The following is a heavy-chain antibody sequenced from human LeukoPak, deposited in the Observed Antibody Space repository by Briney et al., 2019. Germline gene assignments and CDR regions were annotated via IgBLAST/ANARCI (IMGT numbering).Heavy chain of an antibody. CDR3: ARGWLAENTVVTPYNY. J-gene: IGHJ4*02. CDR2: ITPMFGTA. D-gene: IGHD4-23*01. Sequence: SVKVSCKASGGTFSSYDISWVRQAPGQGLEWMGGITPMFGTAKYAQKFQGRVTITAVESMSTACMELSSLRSEDTAVYYCARGWLAENTVVTPYNYWGQGTLVTVSS. V-gene: IGHV1-69*13. CDR1: GGTFSSYD.